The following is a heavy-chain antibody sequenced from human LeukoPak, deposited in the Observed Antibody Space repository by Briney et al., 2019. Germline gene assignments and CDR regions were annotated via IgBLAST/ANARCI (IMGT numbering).Heavy chain of an antibody. CDR1: GFTFSSHG. CDR2: IWYDGGDE. D-gene: IGHD3-10*01. CDR3: AKARGFAEFDY. J-gene: IGHJ4*02. Sequence: GGSLRLSCAASGFTFSSHGMHWVRQAPGKGLEWVSIIWYDGGDEYYADSVKGRFTISRDNSKNTLYQQMNSLRAEDTALYFCAKARGFAEFDYWGQGTLVTVSS. V-gene: IGHV3-33*06.